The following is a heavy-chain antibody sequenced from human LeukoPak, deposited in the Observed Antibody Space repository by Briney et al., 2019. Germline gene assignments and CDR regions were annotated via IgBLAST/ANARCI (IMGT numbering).Heavy chain of an antibody. J-gene: IGHJ6*03. CDR1: GFTFSSYS. CDR3: ARDRGYCSSTSCNYYYYYMDV. D-gene: IGHD2-2*01. V-gene: IGHV3-21*01. Sequence: GGSLRLSCAASGFTFSSYSMNWVRQAPGKGLEWVSSISSSSSYIYYADSVKGRFTISRDNAKNSLYLQMNSLRAEDTAVNYCARDRGYCSSTSCNYYYYYMDVWGKGTTVTVSS. CDR2: ISSSSSYI.